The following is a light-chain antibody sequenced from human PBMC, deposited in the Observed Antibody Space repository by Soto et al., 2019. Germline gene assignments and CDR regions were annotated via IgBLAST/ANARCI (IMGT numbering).Light chain of an antibody. V-gene: IGLV1-44*01. CDR1: RSNIGSNP. Sequence: QSVLTQPPSASGTPGQRVTISCSGSRSNIGSNPVQWYLQVPGTAPKLLIYRDNERPSGVPDRFSGSKSVTSASLAISGLQSEDEADYHCATWDDGLSGPVFGGGTKLTVL. CDR2: RDN. J-gene: IGLJ3*02. CDR3: ATWDDGLSGPV.